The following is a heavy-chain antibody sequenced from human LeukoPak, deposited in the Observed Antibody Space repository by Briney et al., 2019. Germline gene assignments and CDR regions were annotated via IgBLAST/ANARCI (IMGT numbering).Heavy chain of an antibody. J-gene: IGHJ4*02. V-gene: IGHV1-18*01. CDR2: ISAYNGDT. CDR3: ARDPSNTSGYRIYFDY. D-gene: IGHD3-22*01. Sequence: ASVRVSCKASGYTFTSYGFGWVRQAPGQGLEWMEWISAYNGDTKYAQRFQGRVTMTTDRSVSIAYMELRRLRYEDTDVYFCARDPSNTSGYRIYFDYWGQGTLVTVSS. CDR1: GYTFTSYG.